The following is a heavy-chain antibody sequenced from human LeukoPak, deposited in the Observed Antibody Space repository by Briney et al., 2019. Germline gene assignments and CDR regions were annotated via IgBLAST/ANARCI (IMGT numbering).Heavy chain of an antibody. CDR1: GFTFSSYG. Sequence: GGSLRLSCAASGFTFSSYGMHWVRQAPGKGLEWVAVIWYDGSNKYYADSVKGRFTISRDNSKNTLYLQMNSLRAEDTAVYYCARDPSPYDFWSGYRTYYYYYGMDVWGQGTTVTVSS. CDR3: ARDPSPYDFWSGYRTYYYYYGMDV. D-gene: IGHD3-3*01. J-gene: IGHJ6*02. V-gene: IGHV3-33*01. CDR2: IWYDGSNK.